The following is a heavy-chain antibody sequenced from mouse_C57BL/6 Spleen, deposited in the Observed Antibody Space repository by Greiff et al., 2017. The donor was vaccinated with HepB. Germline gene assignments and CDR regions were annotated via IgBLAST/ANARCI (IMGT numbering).Heavy chain of an antibody. CDR1: GYTFTDYY. CDR3: ARSGVVADYYAMDY. CDR2: INPNNGGT. D-gene: IGHD1-1*01. Sequence: EVQLQQSGPELVKPGASVKISCKASGYTFTDYYMNWVKQSHGKSLEWIGDINPNNGGTSYNQKFKGKATLTVDKSSSTAYMELRSLTSEDSAVYYWARSGVVADYYAMDYWGQGTSVTVSS. V-gene: IGHV1-26*01. J-gene: IGHJ4*01.